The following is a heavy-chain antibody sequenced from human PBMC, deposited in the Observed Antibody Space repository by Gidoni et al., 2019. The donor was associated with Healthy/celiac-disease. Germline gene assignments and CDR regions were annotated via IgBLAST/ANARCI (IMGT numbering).Heavy chain of an antibody. J-gene: IGHJ4*02. CDR3: TTGYYDFWSGTHQKYYFDY. CDR2: IKSKTDGSTT. Sequence: EVQLVEYGGGLVQPGGSLRLSCAASGFPFSNACMSWVRQAPGKGLEWVGRIKSKTDGSTTDYAAPVKGRFTISRDDSKNTLYLQMNSLKTEDTAVYYCTTGYYDFWSGTHQKYYFDYWGQGTLVTVSS. CDR1: GFPFSNAC. D-gene: IGHD3-3*01. V-gene: IGHV3-15*01.